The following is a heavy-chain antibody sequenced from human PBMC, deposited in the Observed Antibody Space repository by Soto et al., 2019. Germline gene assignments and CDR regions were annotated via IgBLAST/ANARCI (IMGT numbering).Heavy chain of an antibody. V-gene: IGHV1-8*01. Sequence: ASVKVSCKASGYTFTSYDINWVRQATGQGPEWMGWMNPNSGNTGYAQKFQGRVTMTRNTSISTAYMELSSLRSEDTAVYYCARVWQLAPKNWFDPWGQGTLVTVSS. D-gene: IGHD6-6*01. CDR1: GYTFTSYD. CDR3: ARVWQLAPKNWFDP. J-gene: IGHJ5*02. CDR2: MNPNSGNT.